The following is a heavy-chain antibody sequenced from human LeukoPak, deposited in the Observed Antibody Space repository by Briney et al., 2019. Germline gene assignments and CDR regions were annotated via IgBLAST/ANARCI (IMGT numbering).Heavy chain of an antibody. Sequence: ASVKVSCKASGYTFTSYGISWVRQAPGQGLEWMGWISAYNGNTNYAQKLQGRVTMTTDTSTSTAYMELRSLRSDDTAVYYCARVEVTMIVVVIIPGDYWGQGTLVPVSS. CDR2: ISAYNGNT. CDR3: ARVEVTMIVVVIIPGDY. J-gene: IGHJ4*02. CDR1: GYTFTSYG. D-gene: IGHD3-22*01. V-gene: IGHV1-18*01.